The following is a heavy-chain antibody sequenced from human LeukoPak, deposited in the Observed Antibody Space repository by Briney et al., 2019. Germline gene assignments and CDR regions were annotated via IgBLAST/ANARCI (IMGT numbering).Heavy chain of an antibody. CDR3: AKPIGDNWFDP. CDR1: GFTFSAYA. V-gene: IGHV3-23*01. J-gene: IGHJ5*02. CDR2: ISGSGTSK. Sequence: GGSLRLSCVASGFTFSAYAMTWVRQAPGKGLEWVSAISGSGTSKYYADSVRGRFTISRDNSKNTLYLQMQSLRAEDTAVYYCAKPIGDNWFDPWGQGTLVTVSS.